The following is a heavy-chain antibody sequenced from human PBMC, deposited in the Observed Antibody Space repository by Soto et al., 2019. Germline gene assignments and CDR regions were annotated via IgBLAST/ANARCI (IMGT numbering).Heavy chain of an antibody. Sequence: PGGSLRLSCAASGFTFNKHAMNWVRQAPGKGLEWVSAISGRGDSTYFADSVKGRFTISRDNSKNTLYLQMNSLRAEDTAVYYCAKAGPSSGYYYASDYWGQGTLVTVSS. J-gene: IGHJ4*02. CDR3: AKAGPSSGYYYASDY. CDR1: GFTFNKHA. CDR2: ISGRGDST. D-gene: IGHD3-22*01. V-gene: IGHV3-23*01.